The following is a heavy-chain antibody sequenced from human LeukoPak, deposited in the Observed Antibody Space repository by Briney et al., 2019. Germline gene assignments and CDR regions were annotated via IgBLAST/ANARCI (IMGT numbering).Heavy chain of an antibody. CDR3: ARSGYYEAVDY. J-gene: IGHJ4*02. CDR2: IIPIFGTA. V-gene: IGHV1-69*13. D-gene: IGHD3-3*01. Sequence: ASVKVSCKASGYNFFTYGITWVRQAPGQGLEWMGGIIPIFGTANYAQKFQGRVTITADESTSTAYMELSSLRSEDTAVYYCARSGYYEAVDYWGQGTLVTVSS. CDR1: GYNFFTYG.